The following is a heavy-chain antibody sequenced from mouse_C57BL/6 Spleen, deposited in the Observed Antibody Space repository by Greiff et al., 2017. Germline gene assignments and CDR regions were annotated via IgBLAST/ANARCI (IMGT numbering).Heavy chain of an antibody. V-gene: IGHV5-4*03. CDR2: ISDGGSYT. Sequence: EVMLVEPGGGLVKPGGSLKLSCAASGFTFSSYAMSWVRQNPGKRLEWVATISDGGSYTYYPDNVKGRFTISRDKAKNDLYLQMSHLKSEDTAMYYCARVYYYGSSYAMDYWGQGTSVTVSS. CDR1: GFTFSSYA. CDR3: ARVYYYGSSYAMDY. D-gene: IGHD1-1*01. J-gene: IGHJ4*01.